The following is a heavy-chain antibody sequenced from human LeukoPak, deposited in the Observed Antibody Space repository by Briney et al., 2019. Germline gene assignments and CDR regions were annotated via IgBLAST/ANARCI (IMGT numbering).Heavy chain of an antibody. D-gene: IGHD6-19*01. V-gene: IGHV4-4*02. CDR3: ARSGDSSGWYNPYYYYGMDV. Sequence: SGTLSLTCAVSGGSISSSNWWSWVRQPPGKGLEWIGEIYHSGSTNYNPSLKSRVTISVDKSKNQFSLKLSSVTAADTAVYYCARSGDSSGWYNPYYYYGMDVWGQGTTVTVSS. CDR1: GGSISSSNW. J-gene: IGHJ6*02. CDR2: IYHSGST.